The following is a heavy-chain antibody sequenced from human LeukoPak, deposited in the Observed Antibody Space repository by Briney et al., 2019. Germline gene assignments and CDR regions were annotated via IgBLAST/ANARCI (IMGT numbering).Heavy chain of an antibody. Sequence: SETLSLTCTVSGGSVRSDSYYWSWIRQPPGKGLEWIGYVYYSGSTNYNPSLKSRVTISVDTSKNQFSLKLRSVTAAVTAVYYCVREAATDYYDSSGYYRQTEVFDAWGQGTMVTVSS. CDR1: GGSVRSDSYY. CDR3: VREAATDYYDSSGYYRQTEVFDA. V-gene: IGHV4-61*01. D-gene: IGHD3-22*01. CDR2: VYYSGST. J-gene: IGHJ3*01.